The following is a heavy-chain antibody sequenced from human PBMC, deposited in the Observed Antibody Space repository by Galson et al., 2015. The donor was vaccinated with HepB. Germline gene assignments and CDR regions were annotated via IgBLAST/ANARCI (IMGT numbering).Heavy chain of an antibody. CDR1: GYTFTSYG. Sequence: SVKVSCKASGYTFTSYGFSWVRQAPGQGLEWMGWISAYNGHTNYTQKLQGRVTMTTDTSTSTAYMELRSLRSDDTAVYYCAGALFRTPTAAGMVSGAYWGQGTLVTVSS. CDR2: ISAYNGHT. D-gene: IGHD6-13*01. V-gene: IGHV1-18*04. J-gene: IGHJ4*02. CDR3: AGALFRTPTAAGMVSGAY.